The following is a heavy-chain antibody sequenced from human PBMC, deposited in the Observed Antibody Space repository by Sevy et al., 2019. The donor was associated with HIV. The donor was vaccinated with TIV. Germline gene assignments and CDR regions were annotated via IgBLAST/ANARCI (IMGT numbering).Heavy chain of an antibody. CDR2: ISGSGGST. Sequence: GGSLRLSCAASGFTFSSYAMSWVRQAPGKGLEWVSAISGSGGSTYYADSVMGRFTISRDNSKNTLYLQMNSLRAEDTAVYYCARHDYGDYIDSYWGQGTLVTVSS. CDR1: GFTFSSYA. V-gene: IGHV3-23*01. CDR3: ARHDYGDYIDSY. J-gene: IGHJ4*02. D-gene: IGHD4-17*01.